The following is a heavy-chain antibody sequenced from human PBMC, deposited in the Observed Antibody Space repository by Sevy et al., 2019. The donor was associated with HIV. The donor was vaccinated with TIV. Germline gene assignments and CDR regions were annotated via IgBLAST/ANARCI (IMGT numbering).Heavy chain of an antibody. J-gene: IGHJ4*02. Sequence: GGSLRLSCAASGFTFSSYSMNWVRQAPGKGLEWVSSISSSSSYIYYADSVKGRFTISRDNAKNSLYLQMNSLRAEDTAVYYCATIRIAARPGLVDYWGQGTLVTVSS. CDR2: ISSSSSYI. CDR3: ATIRIAARPGLVDY. V-gene: IGHV3-21*01. CDR1: GFTFSSYS. D-gene: IGHD6-6*01.